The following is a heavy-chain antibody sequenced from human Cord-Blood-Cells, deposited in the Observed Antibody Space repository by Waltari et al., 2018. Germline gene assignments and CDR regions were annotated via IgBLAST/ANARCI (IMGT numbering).Heavy chain of an antibody. CDR3: ARHTPGLKNLYYFDY. CDR2: IYPVDSDT. CDR1: GYSFTRYW. J-gene: IGHJ4*02. V-gene: IGHV5-51*01. Sequence: EVQLVQSGAEVKKPGETLQISCKGSGYSFTRYWTGWVRQMPGKGLEWMGFIYPVDSDTRYSPSCHGQVTISADKSISTAYLQWSSLKASDTAMYYCARHTPGLKNLYYFDYWGQGTLVTVSS.